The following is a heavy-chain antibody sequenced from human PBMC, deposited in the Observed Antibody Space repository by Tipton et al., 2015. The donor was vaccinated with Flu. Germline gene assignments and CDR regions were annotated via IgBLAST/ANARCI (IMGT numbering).Heavy chain of an antibody. Sequence: SLRLSCAASGFTFSSYGMHWVRQAPGKGLEWVAVIWYDGSNKYYADSVKGRFTISRDNSKNTLYLQMNSLRAEDTAVYYCARSGWYVADWGYWGQGTLVTVSS. CDR2: IWYDGSNK. CDR3: ARSGWYVADWGY. J-gene: IGHJ4*02. V-gene: IGHV3-33*08. CDR1: GFTFSSYG. D-gene: IGHD6-19*01.